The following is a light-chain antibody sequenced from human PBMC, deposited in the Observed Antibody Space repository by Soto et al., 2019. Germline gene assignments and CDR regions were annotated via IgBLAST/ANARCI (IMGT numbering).Light chain of an antibody. J-gene: IGKJ4*01. CDR1: QGLVFGDGHTY. CDR2: KVS. CDR3: MQGTHRPPA. V-gene: IGKV2-30*01. Sequence: DVVMTQSPLSLPVTLGQPASFSCRSSQGLVFGDGHTYLHWFQQRPGQSPRRLIYKVSNRDSGVPDRFSGSGSGSNFTLTISRVGAEDLGVYYCMQGTHRPPAFGGGAKVEIK.